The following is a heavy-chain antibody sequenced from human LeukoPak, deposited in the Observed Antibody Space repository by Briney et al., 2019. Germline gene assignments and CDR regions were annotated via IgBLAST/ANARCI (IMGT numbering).Heavy chain of an antibody. CDR2: INPNTGGT. J-gene: IGHJ4*02. CDR1: GYTFADYY. V-gene: IGHV1-2*02. CDR3: ARRPIVGVPAPIDY. D-gene: IGHD2-2*01. Sequence: ASVKVSCKASGYTFADYYIHWVRQGPGQGLEWMGLINPNTGGTNYAQKFQGRVTMTRDTSITTAYMELSRLRSDDTAVYYCARRPIVGVPAPIDYWGQGNLVTVSS.